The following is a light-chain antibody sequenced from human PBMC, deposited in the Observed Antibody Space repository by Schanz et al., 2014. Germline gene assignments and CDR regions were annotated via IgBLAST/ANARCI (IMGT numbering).Light chain of an antibody. CDR2: EGN. CDR3: SSNGGVNIYV. J-gene: IGLJ1*01. CDR1: SSDVGGYSL. V-gene: IGLV2-14*02. Sequence: QSALTQPASVSGSPGQSITISCTGTSSDVGGYSLVSWYQQHPGKAPKLMIYEGNKRPSGVSNRFSGSKSGNTASLTVSGLQAEDEADYYCSSNGGVNIYVFGTGTKLTVL.